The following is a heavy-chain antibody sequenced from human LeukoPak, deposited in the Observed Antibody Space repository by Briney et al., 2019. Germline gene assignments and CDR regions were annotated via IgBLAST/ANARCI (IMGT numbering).Heavy chain of an antibody. CDR1: GYTLTELS. CDR3: ATVSYYYDSSGYYYS. J-gene: IGHJ3*01. V-gene: IGHV1-24*01. Sequence: ASVKVSCKVSGYTLTELSMHWVRQAPGKGLEWMGGFDPEDGETIYAQKFQGRVTMTEDTSTDTAYMELSSLRSEDTAVHYCATVSYYYDSSGYYYSWGQGTMVTVSS. CDR2: FDPEDGET. D-gene: IGHD3-22*01.